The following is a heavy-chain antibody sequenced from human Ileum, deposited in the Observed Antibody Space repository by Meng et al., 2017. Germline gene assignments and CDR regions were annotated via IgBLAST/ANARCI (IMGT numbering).Heavy chain of an antibody. V-gene: IGHV1-18*01. CDR1: GYTLTNYG. CDR2: ISAYNGNT. J-gene: IGHJ6*02. CDR3: ARDRCSNTACYVTGSAQYSDYYYGMDV. D-gene: IGHD2-2*01. Sequence: ASVKVSCKASGYTLTNYGISWVRQAPGQGLEWMGWISAYNGNTNYAQKLQGRVTMTTDTTTSTAYMDLMSLKSDDTAVYYCARDRCSNTACYVTGSAQYSDYYYGMDVWGQGTTVTVSS.